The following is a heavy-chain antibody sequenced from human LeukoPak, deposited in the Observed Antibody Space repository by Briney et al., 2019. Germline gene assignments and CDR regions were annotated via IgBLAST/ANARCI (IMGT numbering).Heavy chain of an antibody. D-gene: IGHD3-10*01. CDR1: GYTFTGYQ. CDR3: ASPYASGTFDI. J-gene: IGHJ3*02. V-gene: IGHV1-2*02. CDR2: INTNSGGT. Sequence: AAVKVSCKASGYTFTGYQMHWVRQAPGQGLEWMGWINTNSGGTNYAQNFQGRVTMTRDTSISTAYMELSRLRSDDTAVYYCASPYASGTFDIWGQGTMVTVSS.